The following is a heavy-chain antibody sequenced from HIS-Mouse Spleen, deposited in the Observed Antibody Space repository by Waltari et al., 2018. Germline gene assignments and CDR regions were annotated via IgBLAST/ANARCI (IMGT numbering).Heavy chain of an antibody. CDR2: IYYSGST. D-gene: IGHD6-13*01. Sequence: QLQLQESGPGLVKPSETLSLTCTVSGGSISSSSYYWGWIRQPPGKGLEWIGIIYYSGSTDYNPYLKSRVTRSVDTSKNQCSLKLSSGTAADTAVYYCAREIPYSSSWYDWYFDLWGRGTLVTVSS. CDR1: GGSISSSSYY. CDR3: AREIPYSSSWYDWYFDL. V-gene: IGHV4-39*07. J-gene: IGHJ2*01.